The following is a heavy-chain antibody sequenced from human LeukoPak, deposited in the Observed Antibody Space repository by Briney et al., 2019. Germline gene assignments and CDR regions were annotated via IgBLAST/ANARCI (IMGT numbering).Heavy chain of an antibody. D-gene: IGHD3-9*01. CDR2: ISGGGGTT. J-gene: IGHJ4*02. CDR3: ADFYDILTGYFDY. Sequence: PGGSLRLSCAASGFTVSFYAMTWVRRSPGKGLEWVSAISGGGGTTYYAELVKGRFTISRDNSKNTLYLQMNSLIAEDTAVFYCADFYDILTGYFDYWGQGTLVTVSS. V-gene: IGHV3-23*01. CDR1: GFTVSFYA.